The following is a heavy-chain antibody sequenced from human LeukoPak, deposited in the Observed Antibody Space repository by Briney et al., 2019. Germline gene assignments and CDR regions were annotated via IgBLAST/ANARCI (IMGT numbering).Heavy chain of an antibody. CDR1: GFTVSSNY. J-gene: IGHJ4*02. D-gene: IGHD2-15*01. V-gene: IGHV3-53*01. CDR2: IYSGGST. Sequence: PGGSLRLSCAASGFTVSSNYISWVRQAPGKGPEWVSVIYSGGSTYYADSVKGRFTISRDNSKNTLYLQMNSLRAEDTAMYYCARAPSYCSGGNCYLAGHFDYWGQGTLVTVST. CDR3: ARAPSYCSGGNCYLAGHFDY.